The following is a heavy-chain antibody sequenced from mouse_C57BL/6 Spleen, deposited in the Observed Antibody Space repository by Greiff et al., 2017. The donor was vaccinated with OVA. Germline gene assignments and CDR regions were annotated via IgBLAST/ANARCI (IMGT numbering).Heavy chain of an antibody. J-gene: IGHJ2*01. CDR1: GYTFTSYW. Sequence: QVQLKQPGAELVKPGASVKLSCKASGYTFTSYWMHWVKQRPGRGLEWIGRIDPNSGGTKYNEQFKSKATLTVDKPSSTAYMQLSSLTSEDSAVYYCARWAVVATDYFDYWGQGTTLTVSS. CDR3: ARWAVVATDYFDY. V-gene: IGHV1-72*01. CDR2: IDPNSGGT. D-gene: IGHD1-1*01.